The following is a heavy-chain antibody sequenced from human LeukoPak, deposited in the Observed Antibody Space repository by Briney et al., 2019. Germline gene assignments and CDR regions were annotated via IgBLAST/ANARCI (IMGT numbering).Heavy chain of an antibody. D-gene: IGHD1-26*01. Sequence: ASVKVSCRASGYPFTGYYIHWVRQAPGQGLEWMGWINPDSGVTDHSQQFQGRVTMTRDTSINTAYMEVSGLKFDDTALYYCARHVGATRDLDPWGQGNPGHRLL. CDR2: INPDSGVT. CDR3: ARHVGATRDLDP. J-gene: IGHJ5*02. V-gene: IGHV1-2*02. CDR1: GYPFTGYY.